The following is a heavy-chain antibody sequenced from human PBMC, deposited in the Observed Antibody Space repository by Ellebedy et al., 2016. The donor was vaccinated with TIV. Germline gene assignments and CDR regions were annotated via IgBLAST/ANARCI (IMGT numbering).Heavy chain of an antibody. CDR1: GFTFSSSA. D-gene: IGHD2-21*02. V-gene: IGHV3-23*01. Sequence: PGGSLRLSCAASGFTFSSSAMGWVRQAPGKGPEWVSAISDDGVRTYYADSVNGRFTISRDNSKNTLYLQMNSLRVEDTAVYYGVVTGWRGGTIVPFTYWGQGSLVTVSS. J-gene: IGHJ4*02. CDR2: ISDDGVRT. CDR3: VVTGWRGGTIVPFTY.